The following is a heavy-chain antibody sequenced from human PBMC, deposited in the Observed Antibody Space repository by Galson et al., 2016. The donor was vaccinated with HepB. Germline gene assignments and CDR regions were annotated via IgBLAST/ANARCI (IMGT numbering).Heavy chain of an antibody. V-gene: IGHV3-23*03. CDR1: GYIFSNYA. CDR2: IDKDVTRT. CDR3: ATWIRPHFDY. J-gene: IGHJ4*02. D-gene: IGHD5-18*01. Sequence: SLRLSCAASGYIFSNYAMSWVRQAPGKGLGWVAHIDKDVTRTHYADSLEGRFTISRDNSKNTIYLQMASLRAEDTAVYYCATWIRPHFDYWGQGTLVTVS.